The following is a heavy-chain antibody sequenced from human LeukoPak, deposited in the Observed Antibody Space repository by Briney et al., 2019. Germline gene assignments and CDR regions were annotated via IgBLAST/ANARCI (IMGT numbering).Heavy chain of an antibody. J-gene: IGHJ5*02. V-gene: IGHV1-18*04. CDR1: GYTFTSYG. D-gene: IGHD2-15*01. CDR3: AGTYCSGGSCHNWFDP. Sequence: ASVKVCCKASGYTFTSYGISWVRQAPGQGLEWMGWISAYNGNTNYAQKLQGRVTMTTDTSTSTAYMELRSLRSDDTAVYYCAGTYCSGGSCHNWFDPRGQGTLVTVSS. CDR2: ISAYNGNT.